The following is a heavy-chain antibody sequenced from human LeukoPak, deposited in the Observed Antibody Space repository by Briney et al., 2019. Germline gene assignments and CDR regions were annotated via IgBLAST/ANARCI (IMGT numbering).Heavy chain of an antibody. CDR3: ARDAKRFYAAHWFDP. D-gene: IGHD2/OR15-2a*01. Sequence: SETLSLTCTVSGYSISSGYYWGWIRQPPGKGLEWIGSINHSGNTYYNPSLKSRVTISVDTSKNQFSLNLTSVTAADTAVYYCARDAKRFYAAHWFDPWGQGTLVTVSS. CDR2: INHSGNT. CDR1: GYSISSGYY. V-gene: IGHV4-38-2*02. J-gene: IGHJ5*02.